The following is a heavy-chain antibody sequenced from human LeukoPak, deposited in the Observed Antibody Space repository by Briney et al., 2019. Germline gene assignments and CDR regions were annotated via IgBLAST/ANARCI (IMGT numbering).Heavy chain of an antibody. CDR1: GFTFTTYW. Sequence: GESLRLSCAASGFTFTTYWMSWVRQPPGKGLEWVANIKQDGTEKYYVDSVKGRFTISRDNAKNSLYLQMNSLRAEDTAVYYCARDRVQLWPPYYYYMDVWGKGTTVTVSS. J-gene: IGHJ6*03. D-gene: IGHD5-18*01. CDR2: IKQDGTEK. CDR3: ARDRVQLWPPYYYYMDV. V-gene: IGHV3-7*01.